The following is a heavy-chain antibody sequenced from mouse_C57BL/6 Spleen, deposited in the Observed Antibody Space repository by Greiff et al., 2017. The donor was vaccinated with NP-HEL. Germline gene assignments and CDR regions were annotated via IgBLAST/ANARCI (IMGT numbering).Heavy chain of an antibody. CDR1: GFSLTSYG. V-gene: IGHV2-2*01. CDR3: ARNYYGSSYGYFDV. D-gene: IGHD1-1*01. CDR2: IWSGGST. J-gene: IGHJ1*03. Sequence: QVQLKESGPGLVQPSQSLSITCTVSGFSLTSYGVHWVRQSPGKGLEWLGVIWSGGSTDYNAAFISRLSISTDNSKSQVFFKMNSLQADDTAIYYCARNYYGSSYGYFDVWGTGTTVTVSS.